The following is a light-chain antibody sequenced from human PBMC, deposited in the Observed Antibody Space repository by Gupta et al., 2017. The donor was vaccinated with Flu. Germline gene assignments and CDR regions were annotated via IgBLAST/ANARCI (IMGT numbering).Light chain of an antibody. CDR1: SANIGNNY. Sequence: QSVLTQPPPLSAAPGQKVTISGAGSSANIGNNYVSWYQHLPGTAPKRFIYENNKRPSGMPDRFSGSKSGTSATLGITGLQTGDEADYYCGTWESRLGAHWVFGGGTKLTVL. CDR3: GTWESRLGAHWV. V-gene: IGLV1-51*02. CDR2: ENN. J-gene: IGLJ3*02.